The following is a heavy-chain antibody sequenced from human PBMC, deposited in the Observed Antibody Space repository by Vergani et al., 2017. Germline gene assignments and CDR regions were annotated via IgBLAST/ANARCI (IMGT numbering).Heavy chain of an antibody. CDR2: VDPEDGET. CDR3: AREPHPDYYGSGTYGMDV. V-gene: IGHV1-69-2*01. Sequence: EVQLVQTGAEVKKPGATMKISCKVSGYTFTDHYMHWVKQAPGKGLEWMGLVDPEDGETIYAQKFQGRVTITADESTSTAYMELSSLRSEDTAVYYCAREPHPDYYGSGTYGMDVWGQGTTVTVSS. D-gene: IGHD3-10*01. J-gene: IGHJ6*02. CDR1: GYTFTDHY.